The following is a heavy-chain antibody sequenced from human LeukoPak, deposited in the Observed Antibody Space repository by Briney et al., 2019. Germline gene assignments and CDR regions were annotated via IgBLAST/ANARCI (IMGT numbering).Heavy chain of an antibody. Sequence: GASVKVSCKASGYTFTGYYMHWVRQAPGQGLEWMGWINPNSGGTNYAQKLQGRVTMTTDISTSTAYMELRSLRSDDTAVYYCARDLPGYYDYWSGYPPDAFDIWGQGTMVTVSS. CDR2: INPNSGGT. J-gene: IGHJ3*02. D-gene: IGHD3-3*01. CDR1: GYTFTGYY. CDR3: ARDLPGYYDYWSGYPPDAFDI. V-gene: IGHV1-2*02.